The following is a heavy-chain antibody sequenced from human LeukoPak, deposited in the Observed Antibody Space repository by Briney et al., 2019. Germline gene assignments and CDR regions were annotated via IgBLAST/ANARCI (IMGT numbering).Heavy chain of an antibody. CDR3: AGVVAVAGRNWFDP. Sequence: ASVKVSCKASGYTFTSNGISWVRQAPGQGLEWMGWISAYNGNTNYAQKLQGRVTMTTDTSTRTAYMELRNLRSDDTAVYYCAGVVAVAGRNWFDPWGQGTLVTVSS. CDR2: ISAYNGNT. V-gene: IGHV1-18*01. CDR1: GYTFTSNG. D-gene: IGHD6-13*01. J-gene: IGHJ5*02.